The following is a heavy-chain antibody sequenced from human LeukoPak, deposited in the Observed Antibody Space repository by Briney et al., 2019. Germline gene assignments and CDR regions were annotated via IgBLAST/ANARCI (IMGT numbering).Heavy chain of an antibody. J-gene: IGHJ4*02. V-gene: IGHV3-30*18. CDR1: GFTFSSYG. CDR3: AKASSGWTFDY. Sequence: PGRSLRLSCAASGFTFSSYGMHWVRQAPGKGLEWVAVISYDGSNKYYADSVKGRFTISRDNSKNTLYLQMNSLRAEDTAVYYCAKASSGWTFDYWDQGTLVTVSS. CDR2: ISYDGSNK. D-gene: IGHD6-19*01.